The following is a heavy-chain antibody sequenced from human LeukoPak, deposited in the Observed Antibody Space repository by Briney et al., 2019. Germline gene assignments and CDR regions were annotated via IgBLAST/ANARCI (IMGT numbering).Heavy chain of an antibody. CDR1: GYTFTSYG. J-gene: IGHJ4*02. CDR2: ISAYNGNT. V-gene: IGHV1-18*01. CDR3: ARGVRIAVAGYIDY. Sequence: ASVKVSCKASGYTFTSYGISWVRQAPGQGLEWMGWISAYNGNTNYAQKLQGRVTMTTDTSTSTAYMDLRSLRSDDTAVYYCARGVRIAVAGYIDYWGQGTLVTVSS. D-gene: IGHD6-19*01.